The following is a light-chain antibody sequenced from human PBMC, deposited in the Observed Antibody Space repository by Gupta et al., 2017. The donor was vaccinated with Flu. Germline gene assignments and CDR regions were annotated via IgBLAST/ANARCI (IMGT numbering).Light chain of an antibody. J-gene: IGLJ1*01. CDR2: DVS. CDR3: SSYTSSSTLEV. Sequence: ITISCTGTSSDVGGYNYVSWYQQHPGKAPKLMIYDVSNRPSGVSNRFSGSKSGNTASLTISGLQAEDEADYYCSSYTSSSTLEVFGTGTKVTVL. CDR1: SSDVGGYNY. V-gene: IGLV2-14*04.